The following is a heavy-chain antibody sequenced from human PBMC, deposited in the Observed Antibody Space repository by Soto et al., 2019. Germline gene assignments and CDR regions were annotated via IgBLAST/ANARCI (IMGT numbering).Heavy chain of an antibody. CDR2: IITMFAAT. V-gene: IGHV1-69*01. CDR1: GGSFSDFA. Sequence: QVQLAQSGAEMTKPGSSVTVSCRASGGSFSDFAFSWVRQAPGQGLEWMGGIITMFAATKYAQRLQDRVTITADESTNTVYLALNSLTSEDTAIYYCARGAIVAVPAALSSYHDYTNYRFDSWGQGTLVTVSS. CDR3: ARGAIVAVPAALSSYHDYTNYRFDS. D-gene: IGHD2-15*01. J-gene: IGHJ4*02.